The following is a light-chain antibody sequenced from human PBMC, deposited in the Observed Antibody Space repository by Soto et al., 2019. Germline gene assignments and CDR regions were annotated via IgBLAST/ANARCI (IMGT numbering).Light chain of an antibody. Sequence: EIVMTQSPATLSVSPGERATLSCRASQSVRSNLAWYQQKPGQAPRLLIYGASTRATGIPARFSGSGSGTEFTLTISSLQSEDFGVYYCQQYNNIRTFGQGTKVEIK. J-gene: IGKJ1*01. CDR3: QQYNNIRT. V-gene: IGKV3-15*01. CDR1: QSVRSN. CDR2: GAS.